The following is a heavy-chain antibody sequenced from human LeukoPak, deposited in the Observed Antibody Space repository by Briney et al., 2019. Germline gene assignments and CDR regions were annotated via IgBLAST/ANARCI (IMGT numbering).Heavy chain of an antibody. Sequence: SETLSLTCSVSGGSVSSSTYYWGWIRQPPGKGLEWIGSIYYSGNTYYNPSLKSRITISVDTSKNQFSLKLSSVTAADTAVYYCARRGYYDGYFHHWGQGTLVTVSS. CDR2: IYYSGNT. CDR3: ARRGYYDGYFHH. CDR1: GGSVSSSTYY. D-gene: IGHD3-22*01. J-gene: IGHJ1*01. V-gene: IGHV4-39*01.